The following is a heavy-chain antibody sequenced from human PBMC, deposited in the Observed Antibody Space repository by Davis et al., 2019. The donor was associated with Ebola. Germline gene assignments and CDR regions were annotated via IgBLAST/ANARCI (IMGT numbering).Heavy chain of an antibody. CDR1: GYTFTSYG. CDR3: AREDIVVVVAATPHYYYGMDV. CDR2: ISAYNGNT. J-gene: IGHJ6*04. Sequence: AASVKVSCKASGYTFTSYGISWVRQAPGQGLEWMGWISAYNGNTNYAQKLQGRVTMTTDTSTSTVYMELSSLRSEDTAVYYCAREDIVVVVAATPHYYYGMDVWGKGTTVTVSS. D-gene: IGHD2-15*01. V-gene: IGHV1-18*01.